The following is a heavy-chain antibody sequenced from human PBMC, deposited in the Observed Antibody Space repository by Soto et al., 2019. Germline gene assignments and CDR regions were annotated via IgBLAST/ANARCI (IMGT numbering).Heavy chain of an antibody. D-gene: IGHD2-15*01. J-gene: IGHJ4*02. Sequence: DVQLVESGGVVVQPGGSLRLSCAASGFTFDDYTMHWVRQAPGKGLEWVSLISWDGGSTYYADSVKGRFTISRDNSKNSLYLQMNSLRTEDTALYYCAKDGAYCSGGSCGPEPQYYFDYWGQGTLVTVSS. CDR3: AKDGAYCSGGSCGPEPQYYFDY. V-gene: IGHV3-43*01. CDR2: ISWDGGST. CDR1: GFTFDDYT.